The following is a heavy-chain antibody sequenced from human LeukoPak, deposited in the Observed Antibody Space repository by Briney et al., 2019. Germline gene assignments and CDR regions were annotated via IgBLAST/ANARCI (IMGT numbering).Heavy chain of an antibody. V-gene: IGHV3-30-3*01. CDR1: GFTFSSYA. CDR3: ARAGFWSGYYEPNAFDI. CDR2: ISYDGSNK. Sequence: PGGSLRLSCAASGFTFSSYAMHRVRQAPGKGLEWVAVISYDGSNKYYADSVKGRFTISRDNSKNTLYLQMNSLRAEDTAVYYCARAGFWSGYYEPNAFDIWGQGTMVTVSS. J-gene: IGHJ3*02. D-gene: IGHD3-3*01.